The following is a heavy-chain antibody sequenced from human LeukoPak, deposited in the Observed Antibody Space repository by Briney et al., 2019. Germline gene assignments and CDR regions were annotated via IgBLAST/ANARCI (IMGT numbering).Heavy chain of an antibody. CDR2: IYSSGYT. CDR1: GGSISSYY. V-gene: IGHV4-4*07. J-gene: IGHJ4*02. CDR3: ARGIAAAGTESATNFDY. Sequence: PSETLSLTCTVSGGSISSYYWSWIRQPAGKGLEWIGRIYSSGYTNYNPSLESRVTMSVDTSENQFSLKLSSVTAADTAVYYCARGIAAAGTESATNFDYWGQGTLVTVSS. D-gene: IGHD6-13*01.